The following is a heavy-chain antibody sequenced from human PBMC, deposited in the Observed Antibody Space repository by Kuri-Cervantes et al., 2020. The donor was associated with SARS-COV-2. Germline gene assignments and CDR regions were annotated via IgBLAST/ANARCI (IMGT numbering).Heavy chain of an antibody. V-gene: IGHV4-34*01. CDR3: ARDRWELHDY. CDR1: GGSFSGCY. CDR2: INHSGST. Sequence: SQTLSLTCAVYGGSFSGCYWSWIRQPPGKGLEWIGEINHSGSTNYNPSLKSRVTISVDTSKNQFSLKLSSVTAADTAVYYCARDRWELHDYWGQGTLVTVSS. J-gene: IGHJ4*02. D-gene: IGHD1-26*01.